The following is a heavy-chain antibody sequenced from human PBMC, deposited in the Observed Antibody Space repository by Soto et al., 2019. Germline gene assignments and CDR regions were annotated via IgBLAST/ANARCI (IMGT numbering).Heavy chain of an antibody. CDR2: ISYDGSNK. V-gene: IGHV3-30-3*01. Sequence: SLRLSCAGSGFTFSSYIMHWVRQAPGKGLEWVAVISYDGSNKYYADSVKGRFTISRDNSKNMLYLQMNSLRTEDTAVYYCARDSYGMDVWGQGTAVTVSS. J-gene: IGHJ6*02. CDR3: ARDSYGMDV. CDR1: GFTFSSYI.